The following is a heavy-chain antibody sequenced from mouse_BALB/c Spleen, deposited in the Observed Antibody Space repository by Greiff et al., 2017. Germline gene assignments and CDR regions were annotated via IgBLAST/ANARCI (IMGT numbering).Heavy chain of an antibody. CDR1: GYTFTSYW. J-gene: IGHJ2*01. D-gene: IGHD1-1*01. V-gene: IGHV1S132*01. CDR3: ARSGVLPFDY. Sequence: QVQLQQSGAELVKPGASVKLSCKTSGYTFTSYWIQWVKQRPGQGLGWIGEIFPGTGTTYYNEKFKGKATLTIDTSSSTAYMQLSSLTSEDSAVYFCARSGVLPFDYGGQGTTLTVSS. CDR2: IFPGTGTT.